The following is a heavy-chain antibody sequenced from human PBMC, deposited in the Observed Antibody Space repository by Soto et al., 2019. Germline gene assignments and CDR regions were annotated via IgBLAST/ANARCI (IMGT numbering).Heavy chain of an antibody. D-gene: IGHD3-22*01. CDR3: ARALLYYYDSSGYYPIYYYYGMDV. V-gene: IGHV4-39*07. Sequence: SETLSLTCTVSGGSISSGGYYWSWIRQPPGKGLEWIGEINHSGSTNYNPSLKSRVTISVDTSKNQFSLKLSSVTAADTAVYYCARALLYYYDSSGYYPIYYYYGMDVWGQGTTVTVSS. J-gene: IGHJ6*02. CDR1: GGSISSGGYY. CDR2: INHSGST.